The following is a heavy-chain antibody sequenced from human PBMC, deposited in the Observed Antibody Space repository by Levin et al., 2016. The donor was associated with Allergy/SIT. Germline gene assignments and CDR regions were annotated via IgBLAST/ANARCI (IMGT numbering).Heavy chain of an antibody. CDR3: ASHSGSYPYYYYYYGMDV. V-gene: IGHV4-39*01. J-gene: IGHJ6*02. Sequence: GSLRLSCTVSGGSISSSSYYWGWIRQPPGKGLEWIGSIYYSGSTYYNPSLKSRVTISVDTSKNQFSLKLSSVTAADTAVYYCASHSGSYPYYYYYYGMDVWGQGTTVTVSS. CDR2: IYYSGST. D-gene: IGHD1-26*01. CDR1: GGSISSSSYY.